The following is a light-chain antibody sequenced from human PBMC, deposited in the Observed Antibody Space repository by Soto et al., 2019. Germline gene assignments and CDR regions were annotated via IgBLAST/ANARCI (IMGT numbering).Light chain of an antibody. CDR1: QSVSSN. Sequence: IVMTQSPATLSVSPGERATLSCRASQSVSSNLAWYQQKPGQAPRLLIYGASNRATGIPARFRGSGSGTEFTLTISSLQSEDFAVYSCQQYNKWPLTFGGGTRVEIK. CDR3: QQYNKWPLT. V-gene: IGKV3-15*01. J-gene: IGKJ4*01. CDR2: GAS.